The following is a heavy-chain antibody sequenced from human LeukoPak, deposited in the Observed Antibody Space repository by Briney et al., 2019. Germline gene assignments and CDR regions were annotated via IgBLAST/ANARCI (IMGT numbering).Heavy chain of an antibody. V-gene: IGHV3-23*01. D-gene: IGHD6-19*01. Sequence: PGWSLRLSCAASGFSFSSYAMTWVRQAPGKGLEWVSTIIGSGDVTYYADPVKGRFTISRDNSKKTLDLQMDSLRADDTALYYCAKDYQSIGWLRHVDCWGQGVLVTVSP. CDR1: GFSFSSYA. CDR3: AKDYQSIGWLRHVDC. CDR2: IIGSGDVT. J-gene: IGHJ4*02.